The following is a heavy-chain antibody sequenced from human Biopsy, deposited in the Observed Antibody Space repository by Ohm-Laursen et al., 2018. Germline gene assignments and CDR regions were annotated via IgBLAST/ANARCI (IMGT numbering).Heavy chain of an antibody. J-gene: IGHJ4*02. V-gene: IGHV4-38-2*01. CDR1: GYSISSGYY. CDR3: ARRQALKSFDY. Sequence: TLSLTCAVSGYSISSGYYWGWIRQPPGKGLEWIGSIYHSGSTYYNPSLKSRVTISVDTSKNQFSLKLSSVTAADTAGYYCARRQALKSFDYWGQGTLVTVSS. CDR2: IYHSGST.